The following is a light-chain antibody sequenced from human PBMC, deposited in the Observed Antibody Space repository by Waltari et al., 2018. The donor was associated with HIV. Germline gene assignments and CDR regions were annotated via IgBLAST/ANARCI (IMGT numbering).Light chain of an antibody. J-gene: IGLJ2*01. CDR1: NSNIGNNF. V-gene: IGLV1-51*01. CDR2: DSN. CDR3: GTWDSSLSAVL. Sequence: QSVLTQPPSVSAAAGQKVTISSSGSNSNIGNNFVSWYQQLPGTAPKPLICDSNKRPSGIPDRFSGSKSDTSATLDITGLQTGDEADYYCGTWDSSLSAVLFGGGTKLTVL.